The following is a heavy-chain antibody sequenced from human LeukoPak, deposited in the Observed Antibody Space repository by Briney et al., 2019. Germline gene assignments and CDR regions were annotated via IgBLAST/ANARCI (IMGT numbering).Heavy chain of an antibody. CDR1: GYIFPSYW. J-gene: IGHJ4*02. CDR3: ARQDGRALYYFDY. D-gene: IGHD5-24*01. Sequence: GESLKISCKGSGYIFPSYWIAWVRQMPGKGLEWMGIIYPGDSDTRYSPSFQGQVTISADESITTAYLHLSSLKASDTALYYCARQDGRALYYFDYWGQGTLVTVSS. V-gene: IGHV5-51*01. CDR2: IYPGDSDT.